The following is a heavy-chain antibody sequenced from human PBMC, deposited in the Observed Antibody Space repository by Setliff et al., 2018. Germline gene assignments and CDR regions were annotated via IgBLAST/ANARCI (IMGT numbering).Heavy chain of an antibody. CDR2: INHSGST. V-gene: IGHV4-34*01. J-gene: IGHJ5*02. D-gene: IGHD2-2*01. Sequence: PSETLSLTCAASGGTFTYYYWTWIRQPPGKGLEWIGEINHSGSTNYNPSLKSRVTISVDTSKNQFSLKLSSVTAADTAVYYCARGIGGYCSSMSCSNESWPWGQGTLVTVSS. CDR1: GGTFTYYY. CDR3: ARGIGGYCSSMSCSNESWP.